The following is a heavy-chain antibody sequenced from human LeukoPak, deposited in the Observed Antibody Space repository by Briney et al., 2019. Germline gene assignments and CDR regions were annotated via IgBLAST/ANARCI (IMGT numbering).Heavy chain of an antibody. J-gene: IGHJ4*02. CDR1: GDSISSTNW. CDR2: IYETGST. D-gene: IGHD2-8*01. V-gene: IGHV4-4*02. CDR3: ARRNRGSSTSWTLDY. Sequence: PSETLSLTCTIFGDSISSTNWWSWVRQPPGKGLEWIGQIYETGSTNYNSSLKSRVTISLDKSKNQFSLKLSSVTAADTAVYYCARRNRGSSTSWTLDYWGQGILVTVSS.